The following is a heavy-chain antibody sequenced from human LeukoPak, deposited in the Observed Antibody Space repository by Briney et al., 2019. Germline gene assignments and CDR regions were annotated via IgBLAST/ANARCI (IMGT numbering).Heavy chain of an antibody. D-gene: IGHD3/OR15-3a*01. CDR1: GGSISSGSYY. V-gene: IGHV4-61*02. CDR2: LYTSGST. J-gene: IGHJ4*02. Sequence: SSETLSLTCTVSGGSISSGSYYWSWMRQPAGKGLEWIGRLYTSGSTNYNPSLKSRVTISRDTSKNQFSLNLNSVTAADTAVYYCARDPDFWTGYYYFDYWGQGTLVTVSS. CDR3: ARDPDFWTGYYYFDY.